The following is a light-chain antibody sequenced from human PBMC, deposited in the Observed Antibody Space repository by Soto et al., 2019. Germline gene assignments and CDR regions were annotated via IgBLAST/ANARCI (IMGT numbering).Light chain of an antibody. J-gene: IGKJ3*01. CDR1: QDIKKW. CDR3: HQASSFPYT. CDR2: AAS. V-gene: IGKV1-12*01. Sequence: DIQMTQSPSSVSASVGDTINITCRASQDIKKWLAWYQQKPGKAPKVLIYAASNLESGVSSRFSGSGAGTEFSLTISSLQTEDFATYFCHQASSFPYTFDPGTKVDIK.